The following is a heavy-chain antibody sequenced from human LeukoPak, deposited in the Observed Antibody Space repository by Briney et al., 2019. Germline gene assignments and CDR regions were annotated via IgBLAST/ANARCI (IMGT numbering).Heavy chain of an antibody. V-gene: IGHV3-23*01. J-gene: IGHJ6*03. D-gene: IGHD1-1*01. CDR1: GFTFSSYV. Sequence: GGPLRLSCAASGFTFSSYVMSWVRQAPGKGLEWVSGISGSGGSTYYADSVKGRFTISRDNSKNTLYLQMNSLGAEDTAVYYCATTLLRASTYMDVWGKGTTVTVSS. CDR2: ISGSGGST. CDR3: ATTLLRASTYMDV.